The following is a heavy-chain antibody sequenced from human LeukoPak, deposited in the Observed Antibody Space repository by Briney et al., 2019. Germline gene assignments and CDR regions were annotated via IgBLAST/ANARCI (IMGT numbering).Heavy chain of an antibody. J-gene: IGHJ4*02. CDR1: GGTFSSYA. D-gene: IGHD3-22*01. CDR3: ARSPAYAYDSSGYYSYYFDY. CDR2: IIPIFGTA. V-gene: IGHV1-69*13. Sequence: SVKVSCKASGGTFSSYAISWVRQAPGQGLEWMGGIIPIFGTANYAQKFQGRVTITADESTRTAYMELSSLRSEDTAVYYCARSPAYAYDSSGYYSYYFDYWGQGTLVTVSS.